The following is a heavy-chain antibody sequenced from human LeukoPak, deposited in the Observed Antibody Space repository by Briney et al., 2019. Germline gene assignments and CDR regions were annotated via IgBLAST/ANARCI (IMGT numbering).Heavy chain of an antibody. CDR2: ISNSSSYI. D-gene: IGHD2-15*01. CDR3: ARRDCSGGSCPPLYYFDY. J-gene: IGHJ4*02. CDR1: GFTFSNAW. V-gene: IGHV3-21*01. Sequence: PGGSLRLSCAASGFTFSNAWMSWVRQAPGKGLEWVSSISNSSSYIYYTDSVKGRFTISTDNAKNSLYLQMNSLRAEDTAVYYCARRDCSGGSCPPLYYFDYWGQGTLVTVSS.